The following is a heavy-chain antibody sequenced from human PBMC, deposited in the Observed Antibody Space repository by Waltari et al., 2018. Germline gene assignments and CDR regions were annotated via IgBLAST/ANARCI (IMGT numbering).Heavy chain of an antibody. V-gene: IGHV1-8*03. CDR2: MNPNSGNT. CDR3: ARGVGGGGYGATDY. J-gene: IGHJ4*02. D-gene: IGHD1-1*01. CDR1: GYPFTRYD. Sequence: QVQLVQSGAEVKKPGASVKVSCTASGYPFTRYDINWVRHATGQGLEWMGWMNPNSGNTGYAQKFQGRVTITRNTSISTAYMELSSLRSEDTAVYYCARGVGGGGYGATDYWGQGTLVTVSS.